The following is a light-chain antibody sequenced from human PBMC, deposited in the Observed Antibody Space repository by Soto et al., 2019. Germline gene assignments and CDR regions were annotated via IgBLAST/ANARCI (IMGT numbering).Light chain of an antibody. CDR2: EVS. CDR3: CSDGGRRAV. CDR1: SSDVGSHNL. Sequence: QSVLTQPASVSGSPGQSITISCTGTSSDVGSHNLVSWYQQHPGQAPKLMIYEVSKRPLGVSDRFSASKSGNTASLTISGLQAEDEADYYCCSDGGRRAVFGGGTQLTVL. V-gene: IGLV2-23*02. J-gene: IGLJ7*01.